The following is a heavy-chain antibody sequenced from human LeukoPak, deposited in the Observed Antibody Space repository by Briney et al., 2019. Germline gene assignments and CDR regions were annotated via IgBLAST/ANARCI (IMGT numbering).Heavy chain of an antibody. CDR1: GFTFSSYA. CDR3: ARVRGYSYGYFDY. Sequence: GGSLRLSCAASGFTFSSYAMSWVRQAPGKGLEWVSVIYSGGSTYYADPVKGRFTISRDNSKNTLYLQMNSLRAEDTAVYYCARVRGYSYGYFDYWGQGTLVTVSS. CDR2: IYSGGST. J-gene: IGHJ4*02. D-gene: IGHD5-18*01. V-gene: IGHV3-53*01.